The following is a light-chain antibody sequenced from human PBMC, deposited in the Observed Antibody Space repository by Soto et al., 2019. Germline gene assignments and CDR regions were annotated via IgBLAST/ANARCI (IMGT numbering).Light chain of an antibody. V-gene: IGKV3-20*01. J-gene: IGKJ2*01. CDR1: QSVSSSY. CDR3: QQYGSSPLYT. CDR2: GAS. Sequence: EIVLTQSPGTLSLSPGERATLSCRASQSVSSSYLAWYQQKPGQAPRLLISGASSRATGIPDRFSGSGSGTDFTLTIGRLEPEDSAVYYCQQYGSSPLYTFGQGTKLEIK.